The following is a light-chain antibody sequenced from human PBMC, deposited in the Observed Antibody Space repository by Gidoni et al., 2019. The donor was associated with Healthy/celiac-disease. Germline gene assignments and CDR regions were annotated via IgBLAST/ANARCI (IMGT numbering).Light chain of an antibody. J-gene: IGKJ2*01. CDR3: QQSYSTPHT. CDR1: QSISSY. V-gene: IGKV1-39*01. Sequence: DIQMTQSPSSLSASVGARVTITCRASQSISSYLNWYQQKPGKAPKFLIYVASSLQSGVPSRFSGSGSGTDFTLTSSSLQPEDFATYYCQQSYSTPHTFGQGTKLEIK. CDR2: VAS.